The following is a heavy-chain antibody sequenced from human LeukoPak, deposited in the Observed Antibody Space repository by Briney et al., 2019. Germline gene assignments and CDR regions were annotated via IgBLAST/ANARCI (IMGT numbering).Heavy chain of an antibody. Sequence: PSETLSLTCIVSGVSIRSDTYYWGWIRQPPGKGLEWIGNYYYGNSFYNPSLKSRVTISEATSGNQFSLRVTSVTAADTAVYYCARLWDSTGLYFYYYMDVWGEGTTVTVSS. V-gene: IGHV4-39*01. CDR1: GVSIRSDTYY. CDR2: YYYGNS. D-gene: IGHD6-25*01. J-gene: IGHJ6*03. CDR3: ARLWDSTGLYFYYYMDV.